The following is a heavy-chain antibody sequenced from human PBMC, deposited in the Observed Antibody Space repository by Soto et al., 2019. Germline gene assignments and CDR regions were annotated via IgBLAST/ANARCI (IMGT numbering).Heavy chain of an antibody. D-gene: IGHD3-9*01. CDR2: IYWNDDK. Sequence: SGPTLVNPAQTLTLTCSFSGFSLITGGVAVGCIRQPPGKALEWLALIYWNDDKLYSPSLKTRLTVTKDTSKNQVVLTMTNVGPVDTATYYCAHKLRYLDPMDVWGQGTTVTVSS. CDR1: GFSLITGGVA. J-gene: IGHJ6*02. V-gene: IGHV2-5*01. CDR3: AHKLRYLDPMDV.